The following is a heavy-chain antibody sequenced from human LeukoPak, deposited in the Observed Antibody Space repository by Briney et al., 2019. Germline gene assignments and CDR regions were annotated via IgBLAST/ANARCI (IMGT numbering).Heavy chain of an antibody. D-gene: IGHD6-19*01. CDR2: ISSSGTTM. V-gene: IGHV3-48*03. Sequence: GGSLTLSCAASGFTFSSYEMNWVRQAPGKGLEWVSYISSSGTTMYYADSVKGRFTLSRDNAKNSLYLQMNTLRAEDTAVYYCARAVAGKVGYFDYWGQGTLVTVSS. CDR3: ARAVAGKVGYFDY. CDR1: GFTFSSYE. J-gene: IGHJ4*02.